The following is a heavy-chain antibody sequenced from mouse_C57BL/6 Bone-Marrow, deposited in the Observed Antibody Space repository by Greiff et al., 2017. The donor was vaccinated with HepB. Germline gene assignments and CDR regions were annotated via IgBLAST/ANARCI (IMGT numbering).Heavy chain of an antibody. D-gene: IGHD2-4*01. CDR3: GYDYDGFAY. Sequence: VQLQQPGAELVKPGASVKMSCKASGYTFTSYWITWVKQRPGQGLEWIGDIYPGSGSTNYNEKFKSKATLTVDKSSSTAYMQLSSLTSEDSAVYYCGYDYDGFAYWGQGTLVTVSA. V-gene: IGHV1-55*01. J-gene: IGHJ3*01. CDR2: IYPGSGST. CDR1: GYTFTSYW.